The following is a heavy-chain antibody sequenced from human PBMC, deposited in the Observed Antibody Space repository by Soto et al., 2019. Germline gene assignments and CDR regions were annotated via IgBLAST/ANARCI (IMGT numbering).Heavy chain of an antibody. CDR1: GGSISSYY. Sequence: SETLSLTCTVSGGSISSYYWSWIRQPPGKGLEWIGYVYYSGSTNYNPSLKSRVTISIDTSKNQFSLKLSSVTAADTAVYYCARDVTSSWYFDYWGQGTLVTVS. D-gene: IGHD6-13*01. CDR3: ARDVTSSWYFDY. V-gene: IGHV4-59*01. CDR2: VYYSGST. J-gene: IGHJ4*02.